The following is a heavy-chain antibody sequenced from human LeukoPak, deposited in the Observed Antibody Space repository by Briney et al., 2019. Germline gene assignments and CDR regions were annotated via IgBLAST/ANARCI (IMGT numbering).Heavy chain of an antibody. CDR1: GGSISSYY. D-gene: IGHD3-22*01. J-gene: IGHJ3*02. CDR2: IYYSGST. Sequence: PSETLSLTCTVSGGSISSYYWSWIRQPPGKGLEWIGYIYYSGSTNYNPSLKSRVTISVDTSKNQFSLKLSSVTAADTAVYYCSGEAHFDSSGGIWGQGTMVTVS. V-gene: IGHV4-59*01. CDR3: SGEAHFDSSGGI.